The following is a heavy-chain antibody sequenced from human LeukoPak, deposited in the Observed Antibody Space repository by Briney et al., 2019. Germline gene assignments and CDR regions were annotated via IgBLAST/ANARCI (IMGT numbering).Heavy chain of an antibody. V-gene: IGHV1-18*01. CDR1: GYTFTSYG. D-gene: IGHD5-12*01. CDR3: ARVGRRDIVATIKENFDY. Sequence: ASVKVSCKASGYTFTSYGISWVRQAPGQGLEWMGWISAYNGNTNYAQKLQGRVTMTTDTSTSTAYMELRSLRSDDTAVCYCARVGRRDIVATIKENFDYWGQGTLVTVSS. J-gene: IGHJ4*02. CDR2: ISAYNGNT.